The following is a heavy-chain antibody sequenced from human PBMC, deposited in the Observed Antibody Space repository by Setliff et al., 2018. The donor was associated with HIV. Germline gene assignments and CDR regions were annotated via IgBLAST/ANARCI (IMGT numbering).Heavy chain of an antibody. CDR2: ISVHNDNS. D-gene: IGHD2-8*02. CDR3: ARDVGYCTATSCQTGFDY. CDR1: TNTFLNYG. V-gene: IGHV1-18*01. J-gene: IGHJ4*02. Sequence: EASVKVSCKASTNTFLNYGISWVRQAPGQGLEWMGWISVHNDNSNYAQRFRDRVTMTTDIPTSTAYMELRGLRSDDTAVYYCARDVGYCTATSCQTGFDYWGQGTLVTAPQ.